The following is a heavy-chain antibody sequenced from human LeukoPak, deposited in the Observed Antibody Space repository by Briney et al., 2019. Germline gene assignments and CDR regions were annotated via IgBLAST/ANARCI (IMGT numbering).Heavy chain of an antibody. CDR1: GYTFTGYH. Sequence: ASVKVSCKASGYTFTGYHMHWVRQAPGQGLEWLGWINPNSGDTSYAQKFQGRVTITADKSTSTAYMELSSLRSEDTAVYYCAREPYTTKVAGYFDHWGQGTLVTVSS. J-gene: IGHJ4*02. CDR2: INPNSGDT. CDR3: AREPYTTKVAGYFDH. V-gene: IGHV1-2*02. D-gene: IGHD3-16*01.